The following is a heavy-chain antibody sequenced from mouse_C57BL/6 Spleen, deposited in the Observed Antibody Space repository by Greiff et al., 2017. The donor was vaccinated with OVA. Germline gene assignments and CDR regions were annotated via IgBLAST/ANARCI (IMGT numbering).Heavy chain of an antibody. Sequence: VQLQQSGPELVKPGASVKISCKASGYTFTDYYMNWVKQSHGKSLEWIGDINPNNGGTSYNQKFKGKATLTVDKSSSTAYMELRSLTSEYSAVYYCARTGKGDWYFDVWGTGTTVTVSS. CDR2: INPNNGGT. CDR3: ARTGKGDWYFDV. J-gene: IGHJ1*03. V-gene: IGHV1-26*01. CDR1: GYTFTDYY.